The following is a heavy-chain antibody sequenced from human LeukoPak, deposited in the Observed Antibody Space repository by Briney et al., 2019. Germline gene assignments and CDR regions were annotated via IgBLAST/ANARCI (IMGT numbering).Heavy chain of an antibody. CDR2: ISGSDGST. CDR3: AKGGTSDYYDSSGYWIDY. J-gene: IGHJ4*02. CDR1: GFTFRSYG. Sequence: GGSLRLSCAASGFTFRSYGMGWVRQAPGKGLEWVSAISGSDGSTYYADSVKGRFTISRDNSKNTLYLQMNSLRVEDTAVYYCAKGGTSDYYDSSGYWIDYWGQETLVTVSS. D-gene: IGHD3-22*01. V-gene: IGHV3-23*01.